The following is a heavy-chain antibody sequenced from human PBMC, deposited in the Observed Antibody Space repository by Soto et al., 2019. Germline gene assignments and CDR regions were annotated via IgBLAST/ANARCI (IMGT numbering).Heavy chain of an antibody. Sequence: ASVKVSCKASGYTFTSYGISWVRQAPGQGLEWMGWISAYNGNTNYAQKLQGRVTMTTDTSTSTAYMELRSLRSDDTAVYYCARDLYYAILTRYYRYYYYYGMEVWGQGPTVTVSS. CDR3: ARDLYYAILTRYYRYYYYYGMEV. CDR2: ISAYNGNT. CDR1: GYTFTSYG. J-gene: IGHJ6*02. D-gene: IGHD3-9*01. V-gene: IGHV1-18*01.